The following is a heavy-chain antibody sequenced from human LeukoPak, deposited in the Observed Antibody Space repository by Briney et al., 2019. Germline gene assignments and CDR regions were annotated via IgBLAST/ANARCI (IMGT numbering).Heavy chain of an antibody. D-gene: IGHD3-22*01. CDR1: GFTFSSYA. V-gene: IGHV3-15*01. J-gene: IGHJ4*02. CDR2: IKSKTDGGTT. CDR3: TTDRSNYYDSSGYYYY. Sequence: GGSLRLSCAASGFTFSSYAMSWVRQAPGKGLEWVGRIKSKTDGGTTDYAAPVKGRFTISRDDSKNTLYLQMNSLKTEDTAVYYCTTDRSNYYDSSGYYYYWGQGTLVTVSS.